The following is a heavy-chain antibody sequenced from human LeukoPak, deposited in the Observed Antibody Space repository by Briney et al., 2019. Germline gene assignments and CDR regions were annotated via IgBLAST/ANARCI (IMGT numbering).Heavy chain of an antibody. J-gene: IGHJ3*02. V-gene: IGHV6-1*01. Sequence: SQTLSLTCAISGDSVSSNSVTWNWIRQSPSRGLEWLGRTYYRSTWYNDYAVSVRGRITVNPDTSKNQFSLHLNSVTPEDTAVYYCARDRYGDYHAFDIWGQGTMVTVSS. D-gene: IGHD4-17*01. CDR1: GDSVSSNSVT. CDR3: ARDRYGDYHAFDI. CDR2: TYYRSTWYN.